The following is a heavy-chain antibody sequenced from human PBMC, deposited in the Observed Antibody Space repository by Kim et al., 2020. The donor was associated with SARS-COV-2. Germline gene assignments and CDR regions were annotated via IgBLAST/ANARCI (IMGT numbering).Heavy chain of an antibody. J-gene: IGHJ4*01. CDR1: GFTFSSYA. V-gene: IGHV3-30*04. Sequence: GGSLRLSCAASGFTFSSYAMDWVRQAPGKGLEWVAVISYDGSNKYYADSVEGRFTISRDNPKNTLYLQMNSLSAEDTAVYYFARSRTDCIRTSCFIYFD. CDR2: ISYDGSNK. D-gene: IGHD2-2*01. CDR3: ARSRTDCIRTSCFIYFD.